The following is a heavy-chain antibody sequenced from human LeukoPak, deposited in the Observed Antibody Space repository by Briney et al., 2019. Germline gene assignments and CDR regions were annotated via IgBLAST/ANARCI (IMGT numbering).Heavy chain of an antibody. Sequence: KVSCKASGGTFSSYAISWVRQAPGQGLEWMGRIIPILGIANYAQKFQGRVTITADKSTSTAYMELSSLRSEDAAVYYCARSRNYDSSGYYDYYYYGMDVWGQGTTVTVSS. D-gene: IGHD3-22*01. CDR1: GGTFSSYA. V-gene: IGHV1-69*04. J-gene: IGHJ6*02. CDR3: ARSRNYDSSGYYDYYYYGMDV. CDR2: IIPILGIA.